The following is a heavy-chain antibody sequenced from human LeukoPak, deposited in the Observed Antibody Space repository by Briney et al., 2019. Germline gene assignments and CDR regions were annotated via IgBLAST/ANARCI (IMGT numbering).Heavy chain of an antibody. CDR2: INPNSGGT. Sequence: GASVKVSCKASGYTFTGYYMHWVRQAPGQGLDWMGWINPNSGGTNYAQKFQGRVTMTRDTSISTAYMELSRLRSDDTAVYYCASTLRGYSYVDAFDIWGQGTMVTVSS. CDR3: ASTLRGYSYVDAFDI. D-gene: IGHD5-18*01. J-gene: IGHJ3*02. V-gene: IGHV1-2*02. CDR1: GYTFTGYY.